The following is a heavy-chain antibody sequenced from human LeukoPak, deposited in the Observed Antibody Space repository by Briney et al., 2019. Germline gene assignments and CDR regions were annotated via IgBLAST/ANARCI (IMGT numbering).Heavy chain of an antibody. V-gene: IGHV3-66*01. D-gene: IGHD3-10*01. CDR2: IYSGGST. J-gene: IGHJ4*02. CDR1: GFTVSSNY. Sequence: GGSLRLSCAASGFTVSSNYMSWVRQAPGKGLEWVSVIYSGGSTYYADSVKGRFTISRDNSKNTLYLQMNSLRAEDTAVYYCARGVAELLWFGPPPSHFDYWGQGTLVTVSS. CDR3: ARGVAELLWFGPPPSHFDY.